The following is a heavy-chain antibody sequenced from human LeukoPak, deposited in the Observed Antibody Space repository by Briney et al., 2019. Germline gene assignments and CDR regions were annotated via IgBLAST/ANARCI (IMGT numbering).Heavy chain of an antibody. J-gene: IGHJ5*02. Sequence: SETLSLTCAVYGGSFSGYYWSWLRQPPGKGLEWIGEINHSGSTNYNPSLKSRVTISVDTSKNQFSLKLSSVTAADTAVYYCARRGITMVRGVLKRPWFDPWGQGTLVTVSS. CDR3: ARRGITMVRGVLKRPWFDP. CDR2: INHSGST. V-gene: IGHV4-34*01. D-gene: IGHD3-10*01. CDR1: GGSFSGYY.